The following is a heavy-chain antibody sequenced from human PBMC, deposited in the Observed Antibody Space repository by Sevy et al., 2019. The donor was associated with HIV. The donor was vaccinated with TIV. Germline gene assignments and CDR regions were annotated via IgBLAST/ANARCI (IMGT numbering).Heavy chain of an antibody. V-gene: IGHV4-59*01. J-gene: IGHJ4*02. CDR3: ARGDGYNCDY. CDR1: GGSISSYY. D-gene: IGHD5-12*01. Sequence: SETLSLTCTVSGGSISSYYWSWIRQPPGKGLERIGYIYYSGSTNYNPSLKSRVTISVDTSKNQFSLKLSSVTAADTAVYYCARGDGYNCDYWGQGTLVTVSS. CDR2: IYYSGST.